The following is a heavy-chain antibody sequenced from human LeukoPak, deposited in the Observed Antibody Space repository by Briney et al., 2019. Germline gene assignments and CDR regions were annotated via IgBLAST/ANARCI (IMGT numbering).Heavy chain of an antibody. Sequence: GGSLRLSCAASGFTFDDYAMHWVRQAPGKGLEWVSGISWNSGSLGYADSVKGRFTISRDNAKNSLYLQMNSLRAEDTALYYCAKDSYYDSSDYPDYWGQGTLVTVSS. CDR3: AKDSYYDSSDYPDY. D-gene: IGHD3-22*01. V-gene: IGHV3-9*01. CDR1: GFTFDDYA. CDR2: ISWNSGSL. J-gene: IGHJ4*02.